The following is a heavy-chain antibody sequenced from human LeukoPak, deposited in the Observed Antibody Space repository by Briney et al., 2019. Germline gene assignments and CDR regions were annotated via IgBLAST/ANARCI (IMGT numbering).Heavy chain of an antibody. CDR1: GFTFGDYA. J-gene: IGHJ4*02. Sequence: GGSLRLSCTASGFTFGDYAMNWFRQAPEKGLVWVSLIKIDGSSTNYADSVKGRFTISRDNSKNTLYLQMNSLRAEDTAVYYCAKDESPRIAADNYWGQGTLVTVSS. CDR2: IKIDGSST. V-gene: IGHV3-74*01. CDR3: AKDESPRIAADNY. D-gene: IGHD6-25*01.